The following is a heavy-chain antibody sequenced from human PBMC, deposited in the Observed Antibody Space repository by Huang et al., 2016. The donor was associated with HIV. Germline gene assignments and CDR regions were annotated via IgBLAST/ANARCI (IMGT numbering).Heavy chain of an antibody. CDR1: GSIFSNFG. V-gene: IGHV3-30*18. D-gene: IGHD2-15*01. Sequence: QVQLVESGGGVVQPGTPLRLSCAASGSIFSNFGMYWVRQAPGKGLEWVAVISYDGRSDRYSDYVKGRFTISRDNDKNTLSLEMNRLRHDDTAVYYCAKESRWFSDFDQWGQGTLVTVSS. CDR3: AKESRWFSDFDQ. CDR2: ISYDGRSD. J-gene: IGHJ5*02.